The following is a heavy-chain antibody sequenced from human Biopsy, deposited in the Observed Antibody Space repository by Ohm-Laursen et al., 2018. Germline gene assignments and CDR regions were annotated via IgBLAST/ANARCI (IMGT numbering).Heavy chain of an antibody. J-gene: IGHJ6*02. CDR1: GGSISSSTTYY. V-gene: IGHV4-39*07. CDR2: INHSGRT. CDR3: VRGVDYYDPYHYYALDV. D-gene: IGHD3-22*01. Sequence: TLSLTCTVSGGSISSSTTYYWAWLRQTPGKGLEWIGEINHSGRTNYNPSLKSRVTISVDTSKNQFSLKVRSVTAADTAVYYCVRGVDYYDPYHYYALDVWGQGTTVTVSS.